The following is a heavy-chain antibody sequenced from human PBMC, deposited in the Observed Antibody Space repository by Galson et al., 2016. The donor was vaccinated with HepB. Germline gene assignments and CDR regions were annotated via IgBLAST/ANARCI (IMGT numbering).Heavy chain of an antibody. Sequence: SVKVSCTASGYTFTSYAMHWVRQAPGQRLEWMGWINAGNGNTKYSQKFQGRVTITRDTSASTAYMELSSLRSEDTAVYYCARDMAPIQLWLRYYYYGMDVWGQGTTVTVSS. V-gene: IGHV1-3*01. CDR2: INAGNGNT. CDR1: GYTFTSYA. D-gene: IGHD5-18*01. CDR3: ARDMAPIQLWLRYYYYGMDV. J-gene: IGHJ6*02.